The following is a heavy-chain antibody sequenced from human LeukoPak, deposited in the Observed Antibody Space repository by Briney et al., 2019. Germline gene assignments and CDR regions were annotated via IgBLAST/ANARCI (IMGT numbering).Heavy chain of an antibody. V-gene: IGHV1-18*04. CDR2: ISAYNGNT. Sequence: ASVKVSCKASGYTLTDYYMHWVRQAPGQGLEWMGWISAYNGNTNYAQKLQGRVTMTTDTSTSTAYMELSSLRSDDTAVYYCARVGRESSTGWLDYWGQGTLVTVSS. J-gene: IGHJ4*02. CDR3: ARVGRESSTGWLDY. D-gene: IGHD6-19*01. CDR1: GYTLTDYY.